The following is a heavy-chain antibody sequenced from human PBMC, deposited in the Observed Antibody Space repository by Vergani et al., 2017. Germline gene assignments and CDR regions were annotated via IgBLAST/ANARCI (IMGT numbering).Heavy chain of an antibody. V-gene: IGHV1-69*01. CDR3: ASSWKYYYGSGRYLTSFDY. CDR2: IIPIFGTA. D-gene: IGHD3-10*01. J-gene: IGHJ4*02. CDR1: GGTFSSYA. Sequence: QVQLVQSGAEVKKPGSSVKVSCKASGGTFSSYAISWVRQAPGQGLEWMGGIIPIFGTANYAQKFQGRVTITADESTSTAYMELSSLRSEDTAVYYCASSWKYYYGSGRYLTSFDYWGQGTLVTVSS.